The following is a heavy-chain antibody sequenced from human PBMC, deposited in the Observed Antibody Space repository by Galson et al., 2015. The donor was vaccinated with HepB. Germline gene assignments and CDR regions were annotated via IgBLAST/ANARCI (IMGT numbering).Heavy chain of an antibody. J-gene: IGHJ4*02. CDR1: GGTFSSYA. CDR2: IIPIFGTA. V-gene: IGHV1-69*13. CDR3: ARTRDCSGGTCWESYYFDY. Sequence: SVKVSCKASGGTFSSYAISWVRQAPGQGLEWMGGIIPIFGTANSAQKFQGRVTITADESTSTAYMELSSLRSEDTAVYYCARTRDCSGGTCWESYYFDYWGQGTLVTVSS. D-gene: IGHD2-15*01.